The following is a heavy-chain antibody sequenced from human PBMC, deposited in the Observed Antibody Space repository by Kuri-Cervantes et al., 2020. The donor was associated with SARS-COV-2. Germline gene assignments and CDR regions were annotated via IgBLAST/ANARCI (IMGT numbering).Heavy chain of an antibody. CDR3: ASRPYSSGWYEGIDY. J-gene: IGHJ4*02. CDR1: GGTFSSYA. CDR2: IIPIFGTA. Sequence: SVKVSCKASGGTFSSYAISWARQAPGQGLEWMGRIIPIFGTANYAQKFQGRVTITADESTSTAYMELSSLRSEDTAVYYCASRPYSSGWYEGIDYWGQGTLVTVSS. D-gene: IGHD6-19*01. V-gene: IGHV1-69*13.